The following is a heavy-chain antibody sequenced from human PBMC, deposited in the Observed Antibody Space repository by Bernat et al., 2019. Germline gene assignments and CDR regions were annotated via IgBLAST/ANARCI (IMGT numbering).Heavy chain of an antibody. CDR3: AAMYYYDSSGYEN. V-gene: IGHV1-58*01. CDR2: IVVGSGNT. CDR1: GFTFTSSA. D-gene: IGHD3-22*01. J-gene: IGHJ4*02. Sequence: QMQLVQSGPEVKKPGTSVKVSCKASGFTFTSSAVQWVRQARGQRLEWIGWIVVGSGNTNYAQKFQERVTITRDMSTSTAYMELSSLRSEDTAVYYCAAMYYYDSSGYENWGQGTLFTVFS.